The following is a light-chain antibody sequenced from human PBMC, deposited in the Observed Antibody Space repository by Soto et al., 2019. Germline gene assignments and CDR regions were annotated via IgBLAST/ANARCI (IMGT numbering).Light chain of an antibody. CDR2: KAS. Sequence: DIQMTQSPSTLSASVGDRVTITCRASQSISSRLAWYQQKPGKAPKLLTYKASSLESGVPSRFSGSGSGTEFTLTISSLQPDDVATYYCQQDNSYPPFGQGTKVEIK. CDR3: QQDNSYPP. J-gene: IGKJ1*01. V-gene: IGKV1-5*03. CDR1: QSISSR.